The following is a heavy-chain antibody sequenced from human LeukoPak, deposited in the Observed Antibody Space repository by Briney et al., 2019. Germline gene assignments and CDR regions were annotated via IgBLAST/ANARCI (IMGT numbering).Heavy chain of an antibody. V-gene: IGHV3-7*01. J-gene: IGHJ4*02. Sequence: GGSLRLSCAASGFTFSSYWMSWVRQAPGKGLEWVANIKQDGSEKYYVDSVKGRFTISRDNAKNSLYLQTNSLRAEDTAVYYCARGNREQWLGYWGQGTLVTVSS. D-gene: IGHD6-19*01. CDR1: GFTFSSYW. CDR2: IKQDGSEK. CDR3: ARGNREQWLGY.